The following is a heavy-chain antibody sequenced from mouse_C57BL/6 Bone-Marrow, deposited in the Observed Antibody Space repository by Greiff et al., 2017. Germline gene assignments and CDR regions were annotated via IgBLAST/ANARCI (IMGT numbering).Heavy chain of an antibody. V-gene: IGHV8-8*01. D-gene: IGHD2-3*01. CDR1: GFSLSTFGLG. CDR2: IWWDDDN. J-gene: IGHJ1*03. CDR3: ARIRADGYYVVWYFDV. Sequence: QVTLKESGPGILQPSQTLSLTCSFSGFSLSTFGLGVGWIRQPSGKGLEWLAHIWWDDDNYYNPALKSRLTLSKDTSKNQVFLKNANVDTAYTATYYCARIRADGYYVVWYFDVWGTGTTVTVSS.